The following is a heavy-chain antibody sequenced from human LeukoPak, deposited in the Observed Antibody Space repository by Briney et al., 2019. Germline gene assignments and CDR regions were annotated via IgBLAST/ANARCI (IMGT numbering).Heavy chain of an antibody. CDR1: GGSISSYY. CDR3: ARGRSNYYGMDV. J-gene: IGHJ6*02. D-gene: IGHD1-26*01. Sequence: PSETLSLTCTVSGGSISSYYWSWIRQPPGKGLEWIGYIYYSGSTNYNPSLKSRVTISVDTSRNQFSLKLCSVTAADTAVYYCARGRSNYYGMDVWGQGTTVTVSS. V-gene: IGHV4-59*01. CDR2: IYYSGST.